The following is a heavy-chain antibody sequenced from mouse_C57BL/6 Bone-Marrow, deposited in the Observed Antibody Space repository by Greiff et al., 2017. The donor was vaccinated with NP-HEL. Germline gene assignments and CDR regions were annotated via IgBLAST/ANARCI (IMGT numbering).Heavy chain of an antibody. D-gene: IGHD1-1*01. CDR3: AREDYGLYYFDY. J-gene: IGHJ2*01. V-gene: IGHV1-4*01. CDR2: INPSSGYT. Sequence: QVQLQQSGAELARPGASVKMSCKASGYTFTSYTMHWVKQRPGQGLEWIGYINPSSGYTKYNQKFKDRATLTADKSSSTAYMQLSSLTSEDSAVYYCAREDYGLYYFDYWGQGTTLTVSS. CDR1: GYTFTSYT.